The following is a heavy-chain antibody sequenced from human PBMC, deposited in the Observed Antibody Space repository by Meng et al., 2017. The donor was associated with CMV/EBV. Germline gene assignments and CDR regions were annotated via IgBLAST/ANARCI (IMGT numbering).Heavy chain of an antibody. CDR2: IYWDDDK. V-gene: IGHV2-5*02. CDR3: AHKGRRMAAVGINWFDP. CDR1: GFSLSTSGVG. D-gene: IGHD6-13*01. Sequence: QINFKESGPTLVKPTQTLTLTCTFSGFSLSTSGVGVGWIRQPPGKALEWLALIYWDDDKRYSPSLKSRLTITKDTPKNQVVLTMTNMDPVDTATYYCAHKGRRMAAVGINWFDPWGQGTLVTVSS. J-gene: IGHJ5*02.